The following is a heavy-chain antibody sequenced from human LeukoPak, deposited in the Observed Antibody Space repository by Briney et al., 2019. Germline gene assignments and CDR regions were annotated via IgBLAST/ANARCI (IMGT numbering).Heavy chain of an antibody. D-gene: IGHD3-3*01. CDR3: ARADFWGGQAHMDV. CDR2: ISSSSSYI. CDR1: GFTFSSYS. V-gene: IGHV3-21*01. Sequence: GGSLRLFCAASGFTFSSYSMNWVRQAPGKGLEWVSSISSSSSYIYYADSVKGRFTISRENAKNSLYLQMNSLRAEDTAVYYCARADFWGGQAHMDVWGKGTTVTVSS. J-gene: IGHJ6*03.